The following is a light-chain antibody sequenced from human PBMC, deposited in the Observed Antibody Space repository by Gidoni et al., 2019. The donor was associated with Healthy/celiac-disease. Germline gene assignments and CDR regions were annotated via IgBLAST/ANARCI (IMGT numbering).Light chain of an antibody. J-gene: IGKJ3*01. CDR2: DAS. CDR1: QDISNY. CDR3: QQWIT. V-gene: IGKV1-33*01. Sequence: DIQMTQSPSSLSASVGDRVTITCQASQDISNYVNWYQQKPGKAPKLLIYDASNLETGVPSRFSGSGSGTDFTFTISSLQPEDIATYYCQQWITFGPGTKVDIK.